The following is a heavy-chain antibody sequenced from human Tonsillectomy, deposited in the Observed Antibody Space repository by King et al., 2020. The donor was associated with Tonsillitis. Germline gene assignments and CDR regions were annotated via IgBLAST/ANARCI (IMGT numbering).Heavy chain of an antibody. CDR2: IIPIYGTT. V-gene: IGHV1-69*01. Sequence: QLVQSGPEVKKPGSSVKVSCKASGGTFSSYAISWVRQAPGQGLEWMGGIIPIYGTTNYAQTFQGRVTITADESTSTAYMELTSLRSEDTAVYYFARYSRHCSSTSCYRGMDYWGQGTLVTVSS. D-gene: IGHD2-2*02. CDR3: ARYSRHCSSTSCYRGMDY. CDR1: GGTFSSYA. J-gene: IGHJ4*02.